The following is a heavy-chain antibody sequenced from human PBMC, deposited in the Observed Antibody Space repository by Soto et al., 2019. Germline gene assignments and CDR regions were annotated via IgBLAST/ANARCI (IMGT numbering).Heavy chain of an antibody. J-gene: IGHJ5*02. CDR3: VHRVSGGNRGLWFDP. V-gene: IGHV2-5*02. CDR1: GFSLTTSGVG. Sequence: QITLKESGPTLVKPTQTLTLTCTFSGFSLTTSGVGVGWIRQPPGKALEWLALIYWDDVKWYSQSLKSRLTITKDTSNNQVVLRVTSLDPVVTATYYCVHRVSGGNRGLWFDPWGQGTMVTVSS. CDR2: IYWDDVK. D-gene: IGHD3-10*01.